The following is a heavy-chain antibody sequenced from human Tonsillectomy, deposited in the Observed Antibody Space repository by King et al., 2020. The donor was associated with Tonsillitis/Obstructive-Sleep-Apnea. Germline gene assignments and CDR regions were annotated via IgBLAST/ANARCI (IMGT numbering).Heavy chain of an antibody. J-gene: IGHJ4*02. CDR3: ARDGSIAGDGGD. CDR1: GFTFRCYG. D-gene: IGHD6-13*01. V-gene: IGHV3-33*01. Sequence: VQLVESGGGVGQPGRSLRRSCVAFGFTFRCYGMDWGRRGPGKGVEGGAVRGYDGSIKYYVDAVKGRVTISRDNSNNKLYLQMNRLRAEDTAVYYCARDGSIAGDGGDWGQGTLVTVSS. CDR2: RGYDGSIK.